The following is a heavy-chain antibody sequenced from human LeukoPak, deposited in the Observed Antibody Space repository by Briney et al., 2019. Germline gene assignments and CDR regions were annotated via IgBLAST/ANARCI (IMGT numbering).Heavy chain of an antibody. J-gene: IGHJ4*02. Sequence: GASVNVSCKASGGTFSSYAISWVRQAPGQGLEWMGGIIPIFGTANYAQKFQGRVTITADESTSTAYMELSSLRSEDTAVYYCASLGYCSGGSCYARRDYWGQGTLVTVSS. D-gene: IGHD2-15*01. CDR3: ASLGYCSGGSCYARRDY. V-gene: IGHV1-69*13. CDR2: IIPIFGTA. CDR1: GGTFSSYA.